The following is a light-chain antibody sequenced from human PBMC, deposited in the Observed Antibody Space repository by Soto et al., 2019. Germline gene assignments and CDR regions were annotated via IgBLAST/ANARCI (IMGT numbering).Light chain of an antibody. J-gene: IGLJ3*02. CDR2: GNT. CDR1: TSNIGTDT. V-gene: IGLV1-44*01. Sequence: QSVLTQPPSASGAPGQRVTISCSGSTSNIGTDTVNWYQQLPGTAPKLLNYGNTQRPSGVPDRFSGSKSGTSASLAISGLQSEDEADYYCATWDDSLNGWVFGGGTKLTVL. CDR3: ATWDDSLNGWV.